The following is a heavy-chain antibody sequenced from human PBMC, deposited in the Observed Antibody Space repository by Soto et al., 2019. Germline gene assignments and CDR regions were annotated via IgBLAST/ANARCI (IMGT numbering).Heavy chain of an antibody. V-gene: IGHV1-69*06. CDR2: LIPILGTA. Sequence: QVQLVQSGAEVKNPGSSVKVSCKASGGTFSTFGINWVRQAPGQGLEWMGGLIPILGTANYAQKFQGRVMITADKSTTTAYMELSSLRSEDTAVYYCARDRLDMVATTNTPNWFDPWGQGTLVTVSS. CDR3: ARDRLDMVATTNTPNWFDP. D-gene: IGHD5-12*01. CDR1: GGTFSTFG. J-gene: IGHJ5*02.